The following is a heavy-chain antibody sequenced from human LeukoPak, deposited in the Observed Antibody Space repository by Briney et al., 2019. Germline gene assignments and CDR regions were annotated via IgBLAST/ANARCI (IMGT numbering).Heavy chain of an antibody. CDR3: AKALYYYGSGSYVPAEYFQH. J-gene: IGHJ1*01. Sequence: GGSLRLSCAASGFTLSSNYMSWVRQAPGKGLEWVSVIYSGGNTYYADSVKGRFTISRDNSKNTLYLQMNSLRAEDTAVYYCAKALYYYGSGSYVPAEYFQHWGQGTLVTVSS. V-gene: IGHV3-53*01. CDR1: GFTLSSNY. CDR2: IYSGGNT. D-gene: IGHD3-10*01.